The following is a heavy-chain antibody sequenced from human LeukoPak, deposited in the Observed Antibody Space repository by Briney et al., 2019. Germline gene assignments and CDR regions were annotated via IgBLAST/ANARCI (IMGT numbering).Heavy chain of an antibody. CDR3: ARLSTIDEPADF. J-gene: IGHJ4*02. CDR1: GFTFSNFG. Sequence: GGSLRLSCAASGFTFSNFGMNWVRQAPGKGLDWVSYISRSGSIIYYADSVKGRFTISRDNAKNSLYLQMSSLRVEDTAVYYCARLSTIDEPADFWGQGTLVTVSS. V-gene: IGHV3-48*01. CDR2: ISRSGSII. D-gene: IGHD4/OR15-4a*01.